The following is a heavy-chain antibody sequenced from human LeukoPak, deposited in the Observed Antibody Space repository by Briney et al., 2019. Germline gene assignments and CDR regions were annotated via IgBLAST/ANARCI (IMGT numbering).Heavy chain of an antibody. CDR1: GFTFSSYA. Sequence: GGSLRLSCAASGFTFSSYAMTWVRQAPGRGLEWVSLISGSGGSTYYVDSVKGRFTISRDNSKSTLYLQMNSLRAEDTAVYYCAKCDGSGSCYRYYFDYWGQGTLVTVSS. V-gene: IGHV3-23*01. CDR3: AKCDGSGSCYRYYFDY. J-gene: IGHJ4*02. CDR2: ISGSGGST. D-gene: IGHD3-10*01.